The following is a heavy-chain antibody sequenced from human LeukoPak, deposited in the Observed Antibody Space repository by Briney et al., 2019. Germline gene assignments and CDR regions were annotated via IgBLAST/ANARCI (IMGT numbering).Heavy chain of an antibody. V-gene: IGHV4-34*01. D-gene: IGHD3-10*01. J-gene: IGHJ5*02. CDR3: ARASTMVRGVRTRFDP. Sequence: SETLSLTCAVYGGSFSGYYWSWIRQPPGKGLEWIGEINHSGSTNYNPSLKSRVTISVDTSKNQFSLKLGSVTAADTAVYYCARASTMVRGVRTRFDPWGQGTLVTVSS. CDR1: GGSFSGYY. CDR2: INHSGST.